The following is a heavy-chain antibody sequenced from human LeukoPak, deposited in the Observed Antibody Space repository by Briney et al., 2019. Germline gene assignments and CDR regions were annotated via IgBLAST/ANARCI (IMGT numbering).Heavy chain of an antibody. CDR1: GFTFSNAW. Sequence: KPGGSLRLSCAASGFTFSNAWMSWVRQAPGKGLEWVGRIKSKTDGGTTDYAAPVKGRFTISRDDSKNTLYLQMNSLKTEDTAVYYCTTDPRYSSSSIDAFDIWGQGTMVTVSS. D-gene: IGHD6-6*01. J-gene: IGHJ3*02. CDR2: IKSKTDGGTT. CDR3: TTDPRYSSSSIDAFDI. V-gene: IGHV3-15*01.